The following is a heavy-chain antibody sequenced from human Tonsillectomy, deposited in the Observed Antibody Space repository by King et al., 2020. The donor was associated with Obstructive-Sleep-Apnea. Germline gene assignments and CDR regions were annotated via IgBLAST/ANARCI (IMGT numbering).Heavy chain of an antibody. Sequence: QLQESGPGLVKPSQTLSLTCTVSGGSISGYYCSWIRQPPGKGLEWIGYIYNSESTDYNPSLKSRVTISVDTSKNQFSLKLRSVTAADTAVYYCARGVDTAMVTLGCYFDPWGQGTLVTVPA. CDR1: GGSISGYY. CDR3: ARGVDTAMVTLGCYFDP. CDR2: IYNSEST. V-gene: IGHV4-59*01. J-gene: IGHJ4*02. D-gene: IGHD5-18*01.